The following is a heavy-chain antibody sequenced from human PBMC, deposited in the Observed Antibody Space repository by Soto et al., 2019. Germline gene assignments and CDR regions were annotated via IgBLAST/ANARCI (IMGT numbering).Heavy chain of an antibody. D-gene: IGHD6-19*01. V-gene: IGHV3-23*01. CDR1: GFTFSSYA. Sequence: GGSLRLSCAASGFTFSSYAMSWVRQAPGKGLEWVSAISGSGGSTYYADSVKGRFTISRDNSKNTLYLQMNSLRAEDTAVYYCAKESGYDSTGYSSGWHFDYWGQGTLVTVSS. CDR2: ISGSGGST. J-gene: IGHJ4*02. CDR3: AKESGYDSTGYSSGWHFDY.